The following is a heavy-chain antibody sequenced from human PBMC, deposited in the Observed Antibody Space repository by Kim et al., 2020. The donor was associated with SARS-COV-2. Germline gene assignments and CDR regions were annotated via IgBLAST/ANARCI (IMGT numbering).Heavy chain of an antibody. CDR3: ARHIRITMVRETYYYGMDV. J-gene: IGHJ6*02. CDR2: IYPGDSDT. CDR1: GYSFTSYW. D-gene: IGHD3-10*01. Sequence: GESLKISCKGSGYSFTSYWIGWVRQMPGKGLEWMGIIYPGDSDTRYSPSFQGQVTISADKSISTAYLQWSSLKASDTAMYYCARHIRITMVRETYYYGMDVWGQGTTVTVSS. V-gene: IGHV5-51*01.